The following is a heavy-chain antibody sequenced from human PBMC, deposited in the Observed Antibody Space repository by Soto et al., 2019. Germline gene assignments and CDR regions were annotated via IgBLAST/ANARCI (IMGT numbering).Heavy chain of an antibody. J-gene: IGHJ6*03. CDR1: GGTFSTYT. Sequence: QVQLVQSGAEVKKPGSSVKVSCKASGGTFSTYTITWVRQAPGPGREWKGRIIPILGKANSVQRIQGRVTLTADKSTGPAYMELTSLRPEATAVYFCAKEITAADYSYSDVWGTGATVTVSS. V-gene: IGHV1-69*02. CDR3: AKEITAADYSYSDV. CDR2: IIPILGKA. D-gene: IGHD1-20*01.